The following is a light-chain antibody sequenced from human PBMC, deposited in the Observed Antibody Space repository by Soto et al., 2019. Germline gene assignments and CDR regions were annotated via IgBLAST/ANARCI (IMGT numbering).Light chain of an antibody. Sequence: QLVLTQPASVSGSPGQSITISCTGTSSDVGSYDLVSWYHQHPGKAPKLVIYEGSKRPSGVSNRFSGSKSGNTASLTISGLQAEDEADYYCCSYVGSSTWVFGGGTKLTVL. CDR1: SSDVGSYDL. CDR3: CSYVGSSTWV. J-gene: IGLJ3*02. CDR2: EGS. V-gene: IGLV2-23*01.